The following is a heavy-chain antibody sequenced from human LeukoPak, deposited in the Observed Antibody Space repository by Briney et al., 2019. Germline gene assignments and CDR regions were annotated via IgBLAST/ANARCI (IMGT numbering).Heavy chain of an antibody. V-gene: IGHV1-8*03. CDR1: GYTFTGYY. CDR3: ARDTHSSGWLP. Sequence: ASVKVSCKASGYTFTGYYMHWVRQAPGQGLEWMGWMNPNSGNTGYAQKFQGRVTITRNTSISTAYMELSSLRSEDTAVYYCARDTHSSGWLPWGQGALVTVSS. D-gene: IGHD6-19*01. J-gene: IGHJ5*02. CDR2: MNPNSGNT.